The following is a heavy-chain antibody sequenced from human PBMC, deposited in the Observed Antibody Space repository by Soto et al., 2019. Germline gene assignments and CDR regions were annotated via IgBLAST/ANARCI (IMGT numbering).Heavy chain of an antibody. CDR3: ARDRYYYGSGSYYKTPYYWYFDL. Sequence: GGSLRLSCAASGFTFSSYDMHWVRQATGKGLEWVSAIGTAGDTYYPGSVKGRFTISRENAKNSLYLQMNSLRAEDTAVYYCARDRYYYGSGSYYKTPYYWYFDLWGRGTLVTVSS. CDR1: GFTFSSYD. D-gene: IGHD3-10*01. J-gene: IGHJ2*01. V-gene: IGHV3-13*01. CDR2: IGTAGDT.